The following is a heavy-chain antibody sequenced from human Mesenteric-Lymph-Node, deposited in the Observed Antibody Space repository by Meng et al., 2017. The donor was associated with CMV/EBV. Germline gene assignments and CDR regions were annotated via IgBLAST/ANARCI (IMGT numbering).Heavy chain of an antibody. CDR2: IYSIGST. CDR1: GFTVSRNY. D-gene: IGHD3-10*01. J-gene: IGHJ4*02. Sequence: CAASGFTVSRNYMTWVRQAPGKGLEWVSVIYSIGSTYYADSVKGRFTISRDNSKSTLYLQMNNLRAEDTAVYYCARESTMVRGVMVYWGQGTLVTVSS. CDR3: ARESTMVRGVMVY. V-gene: IGHV3-53*01.